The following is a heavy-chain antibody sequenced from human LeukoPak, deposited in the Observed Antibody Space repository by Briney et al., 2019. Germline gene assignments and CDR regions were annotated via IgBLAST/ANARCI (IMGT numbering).Heavy chain of an antibody. CDR1: GFTFDNYA. J-gene: IGHJ3*02. V-gene: IGHV3-23*01. CDR3: AKCSASYYNDAFDI. Sequence: GGSLRLSCAASGFTFDNYAMNWVRQAPGKGLEWLSYIRGGGGVTRYSDSVKGRFTISRDNSKNTLYLQMNHLRAEDTAIYYCAKCSASYYNDAFDIWGRGTMVTVSS. CDR2: IRGGGGVT. D-gene: IGHD3-10*02.